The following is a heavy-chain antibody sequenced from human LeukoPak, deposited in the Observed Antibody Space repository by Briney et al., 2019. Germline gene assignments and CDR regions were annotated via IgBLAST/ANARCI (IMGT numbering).Heavy chain of an antibody. V-gene: IGHV3-48*03. CDR1: GFTFSSYE. CDR3: ARVRYSSGWYGGAYFDY. Sequence: PGGSLRLSCAASGFTFSSYEMNWVRQAPGKGLEWVSYISSSGSTIYYVDSVKGRFTISRDNAKNSLYLQMNSLRAEDTAVYYCARVRYSSGWYGGAYFDYWGQGTLVTVSS. J-gene: IGHJ4*02. D-gene: IGHD6-19*01. CDR2: ISSSGSTI.